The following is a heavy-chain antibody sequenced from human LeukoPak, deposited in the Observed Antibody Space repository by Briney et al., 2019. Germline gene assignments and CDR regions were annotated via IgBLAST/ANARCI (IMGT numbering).Heavy chain of an antibody. CDR3: ARQKPSTFRQYGRGRPFDY. D-gene: IGHD4-11*01. V-gene: IGHV4-59*08. CDR1: GGSISSYY. J-gene: IGHJ4*02. Sequence: SETLSLTCTVSGGSISSYYWSWIRQPPGKGLEWIGYIYYSGSTYYNPSLNSRVTISVDTSENQFSLNLSSVTAADTAVYYCARQKPSTFRQYGRGRPFDYWGQGTLVTVSS. CDR2: IYYSGST.